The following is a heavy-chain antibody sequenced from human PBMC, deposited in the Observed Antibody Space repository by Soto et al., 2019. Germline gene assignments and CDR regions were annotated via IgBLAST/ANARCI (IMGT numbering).Heavy chain of an antibody. Sequence: SLRLSCAASGFTFSSYAMSWVRQAPGKGLEWVSAISGSGGSTYYADSVKGRFTISRDNSKNTLYLQMNSLRAEDTAVYYCAKDKGYDYDSSGYPMDRWGQGTKVTVSS. V-gene: IGHV3-23*01. J-gene: IGHJ6*02. CDR2: ISGSGGST. CDR3: AKDKGYDYDSSGYPMDR. CDR1: GFTFSSYA. D-gene: IGHD3-22*01.